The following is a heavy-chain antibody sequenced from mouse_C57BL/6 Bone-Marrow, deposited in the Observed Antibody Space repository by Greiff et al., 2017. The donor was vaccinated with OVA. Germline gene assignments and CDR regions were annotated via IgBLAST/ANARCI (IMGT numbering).Heavy chain of an antibody. J-gene: IGHJ1*03. D-gene: IGHD2-3*01. V-gene: IGHV1-18*01. CDR3: ARMGGYFLHWYFDV. CDR1: GYTFTDYN. Sequence: VQLQQPGAELVKPGASVKVSCKASGYTFTDYNMDWVKQSHGKSLEWIGDINPNNGGTIYNQKFKGKATLTVDKSSSTAYMELRSLTSEDTAVYYCARMGGYFLHWYFDVWGTGTTVTVSS. CDR2: INPNNGGT.